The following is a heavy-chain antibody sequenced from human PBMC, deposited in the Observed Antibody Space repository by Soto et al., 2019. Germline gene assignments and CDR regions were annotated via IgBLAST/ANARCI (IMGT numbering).Heavy chain of an antibody. CDR3: ARDLGYSSGWPYFDY. V-gene: IGHV4-4*02. Sequence: QVQLQESGPGLVKPSGTLSLTCAVSGGSISSSNWWSWVRQPPGKGLEWIGEIYHSGSTNYNLSLKSRVTISVDKSKNQFSLKLSSVTAADTAVYYCARDLGYSSGWPYFDYWGQGTLVTVSS. D-gene: IGHD6-19*01. CDR2: IYHSGST. J-gene: IGHJ4*02. CDR1: GGSISSSNW.